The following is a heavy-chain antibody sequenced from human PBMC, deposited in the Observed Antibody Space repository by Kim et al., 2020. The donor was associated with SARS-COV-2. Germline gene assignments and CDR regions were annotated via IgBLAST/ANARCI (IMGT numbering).Heavy chain of an antibody. CDR2: ISPNNGAT. CDR3: ARGSDYHGLDV. CDR1: GYPFSGFY. V-gene: IGHV1-2*02. Sequence: ASVKVSCKNSGYPFSGFYIHWVRQAPGQGLEWMGWISPNNGATKYAEASQGRVTMTRDTTINTAYLELSRLKFDDTAIYFCARGSDYHGLDVWGRGTTLTVSS. J-gene: IGHJ6*02.